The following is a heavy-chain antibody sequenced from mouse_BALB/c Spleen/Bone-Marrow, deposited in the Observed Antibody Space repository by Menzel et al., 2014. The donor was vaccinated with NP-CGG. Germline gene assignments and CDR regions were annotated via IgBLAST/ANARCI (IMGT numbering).Heavy chain of an antibody. CDR3: ARYGYGVYFDY. D-gene: IGHD2-2*01. CDR1: GFNIKDTY. J-gene: IGHJ2*01. V-gene: IGHV14-3*02. Sequence: VQLKQSGAELVKPGASVKLSCTASGFNIKDTYMHWVKQRPEQGLEWIGRIDPANGNTKYDPKFQGKATLTADTSSNTAYLQLSSLTSEDTAVYYCARYGYGVYFDYWGQGTTLTVSS. CDR2: IDPANGNT.